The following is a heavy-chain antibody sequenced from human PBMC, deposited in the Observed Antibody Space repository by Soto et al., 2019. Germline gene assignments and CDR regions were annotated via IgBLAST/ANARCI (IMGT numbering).Heavy chain of an antibody. D-gene: IGHD3-22*01. CDR2: IQRDGSEK. J-gene: IGHJ4*02. CDR1: GFTFTKFW. Sequence: EVQLVESGGGLVQPGGSLRPSCVASGFTFTKFWMSWVRQAPGKGLEWVANIQRDGSEKNYVDSVKGRFTISRDNAEKSLYLQMNSLRAEDTAVYYCVRDSSADAPGYWGQGTLVTVSS. CDR3: VRDSSADAPGY. V-gene: IGHV3-7*05.